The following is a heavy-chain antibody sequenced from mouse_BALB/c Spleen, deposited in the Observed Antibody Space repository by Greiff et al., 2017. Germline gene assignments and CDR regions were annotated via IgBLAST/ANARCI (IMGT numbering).Heavy chain of an antibody. CDR3: ARHNRNGYAMDY. J-gene: IGHJ4*01. V-gene: IGHV5-12-2*01. Sequence: DVMLVESGGGLVQPGGSLKLSCAASGFTFSSYTMSWVRQTPEKRLEWVEYISNGGGSTYYPDTVKGRFTISRDNAKNTLYLQMSSLKSEDTAMYYCARHNRNGYAMDYWGQGTSVTVAS. CDR2: ISNGGGST. CDR1: GFTFSSYT. D-gene: IGHD2-1*01.